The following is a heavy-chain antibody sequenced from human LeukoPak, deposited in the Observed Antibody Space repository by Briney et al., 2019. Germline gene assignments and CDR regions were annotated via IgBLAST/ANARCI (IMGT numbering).Heavy chain of an antibody. J-gene: IGHJ4*02. V-gene: IGHV4-59*01. CDR1: GGSISSYY. D-gene: IGHD3-16*01. CDR2: ISYSGST. Sequence: SETLSLTCTVSGGSISSYYWNWIRQPPGKGLEWIGYISYSGSTNYNPSLKSRVAISVDTSKNHFSLKLRSVTAADTALYYCARDSRWGYFDSWGQGTLVTVSS. CDR3: ARDSRWGYFDS.